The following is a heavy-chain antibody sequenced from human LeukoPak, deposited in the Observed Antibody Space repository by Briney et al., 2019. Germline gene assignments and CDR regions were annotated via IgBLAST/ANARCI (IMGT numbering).Heavy chain of an antibody. CDR2: TYYSGST. Sequence: PSETLSLTCTVSGGSISSYYWSWIRQPPGKGLEWIGYTYYSGSTNYNPSLKSRVTISVDTSKNQFSLKLSSVTAADTAVYYCARQWEGYSSGWYDYNWFDPWGQGTLVTVSS. V-gene: IGHV4-59*08. J-gene: IGHJ5*02. CDR1: GGSISSYY. D-gene: IGHD6-19*01. CDR3: ARQWEGYSSGWYDYNWFDP.